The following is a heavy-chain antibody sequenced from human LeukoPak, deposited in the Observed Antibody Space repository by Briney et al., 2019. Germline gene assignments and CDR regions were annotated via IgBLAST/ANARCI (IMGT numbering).Heavy chain of an antibody. CDR1: GGSFSGYY. J-gene: IGHJ4*02. CDR2: INHSGST. Sequence: SETLSLTCAVYGGSFSGYYWSWIRQPPGKGLEWIGEINHSGSTNYNPSLKSRVTISVDTSKNQFSLKLSSVTAADTAVYYCARGYYYDFWSGYFYLDYWGQGTLVTVSS. CDR3: ARGYYYDFWSGYFYLDY. V-gene: IGHV4-34*01. D-gene: IGHD3-3*01.